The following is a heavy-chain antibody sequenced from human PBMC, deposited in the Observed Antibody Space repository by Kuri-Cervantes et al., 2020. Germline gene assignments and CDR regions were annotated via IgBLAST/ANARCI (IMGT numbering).Heavy chain of an antibody. V-gene: IGHV1-2*02. Sequence: ASVKVSCKASGYTFTGYYMHWVRQAPGQGLEWMGWINPNSGGTNYAQKFQGRVTMTRDTSISTAYMELSRLRSGDTAVYYRARGLPKPIYYGMDVWGQGTTVTVSS. CDR1: GYTFTGYY. J-gene: IGHJ6*02. CDR2: INPNSGGT. CDR3: ARGLPKPIYYGMDV.